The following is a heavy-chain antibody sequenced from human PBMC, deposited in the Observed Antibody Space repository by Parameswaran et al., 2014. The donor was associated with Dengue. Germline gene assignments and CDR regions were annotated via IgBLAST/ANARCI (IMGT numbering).Heavy chain of an antibody. J-gene: IGHJ4*02. CDR2: ISAYNGNT. V-gene: IGHV1-3*01. CDR3: ARVGPPTPFDH. Sequence: WVRQAPGQGLEWMGWISAYNGNTNYAQKFQGRVTITRDTSASTAYMELSSLRSEDTAVYYCARVGPPTPFDHWGQGTPGHRLL. D-gene: IGHD4-17*01.